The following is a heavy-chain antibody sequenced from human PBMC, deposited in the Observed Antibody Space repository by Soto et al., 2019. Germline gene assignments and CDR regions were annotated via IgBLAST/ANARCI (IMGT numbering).Heavy chain of an antibody. CDR1: GFTFNSYG. CDR2: ISYDGSDK. V-gene: IGHV3-30*18. J-gene: IGHJ4*02. Sequence: QVQLVESGGGVVQPGRSLRLSCAASGFTFNSYGMHWVRQAPGKGLEWVAVISYDGSDKYYADSMKGRFTISRDNSRNTLYLQMNSLRAEDTAVYYCAKGIQQWLVYPKYFDYWGQGTLVTVSS. CDR3: AKGIQQWLVYPKYFDY. D-gene: IGHD6-19*01.